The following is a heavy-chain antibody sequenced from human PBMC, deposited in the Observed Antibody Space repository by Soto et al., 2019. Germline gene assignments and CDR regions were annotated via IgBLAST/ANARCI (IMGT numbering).Heavy chain of an antibody. CDR1: GGTFSSYA. CDR3: AVYDFWSGSYYYYYGMDV. D-gene: IGHD3-3*01. Sequence: QVQLVQSGAEVKKPGSSVKVSCKASGGTFSSYAISWVRQAPGQGLEWMGGIIPIFGTANYAQKFQGRVTITADESTSTAYMELSSLRSEGTAVYYCAVYDFWSGSYYYYYGMDVWGQGTTVTVSS. V-gene: IGHV1-69*01. CDR2: IIPIFGTA. J-gene: IGHJ6*02.